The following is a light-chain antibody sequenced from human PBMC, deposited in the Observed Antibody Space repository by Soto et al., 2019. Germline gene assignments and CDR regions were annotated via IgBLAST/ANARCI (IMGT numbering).Light chain of an antibody. V-gene: IGKV1-5*01. CDR1: QSISSW. CDR2: AAS. CDR3: QQYGTYLWT. Sequence: DIQMTQSPSTLSASVGDRVTITCRASQSISSWLAWFQQKPGTAPKLLMYAASSLESGVPSRFSGSGSGTEFTLTISSLQPDDFATYYCQQYGTYLWTFGQGTRVEIK. J-gene: IGKJ1*01.